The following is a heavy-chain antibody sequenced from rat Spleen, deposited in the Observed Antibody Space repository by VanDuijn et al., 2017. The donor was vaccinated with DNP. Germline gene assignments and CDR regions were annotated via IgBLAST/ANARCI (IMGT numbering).Heavy chain of an antibody. CDR1: GFNLSNYG. Sequence: EVQLVESGGGLVQPGRSLKLSCAASGFNLSNYGMHWIRQAPRKGLEWVASISTGGSNTNYRDSVKGRFTISRDNAKSTLYLQRDSLRSEDTATYYCARGCYGYNYFDYWGQGVMVTVSS. J-gene: IGHJ2*01. D-gene: IGHD1-4*01. V-gene: IGHV5-19*01. CDR2: ISTGGSNT. CDR3: ARGCYGYNYFDY.